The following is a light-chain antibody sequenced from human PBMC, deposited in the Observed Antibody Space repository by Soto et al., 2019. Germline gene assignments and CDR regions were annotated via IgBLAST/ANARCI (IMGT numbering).Light chain of an antibody. CDR1: QAISNY. V-gene: IGKV1-39*01. Sequence: IQMTQSPSSLSASVGDRVTITCRSSQAISNYVSWYQKEPRKAPRLLIYASSSLQSGVPSRFSASGSGTDFTLTISGLQPEDFGTYFCQQTYSYPNSFGQGTKVDIK. CDR3: QQTYSYPNS. J-gene: IGKJ1*01. CDR2: ASS.